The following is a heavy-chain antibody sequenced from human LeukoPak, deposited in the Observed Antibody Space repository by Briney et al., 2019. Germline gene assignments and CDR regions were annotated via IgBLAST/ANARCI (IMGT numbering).Heavy chain of an antibody. Sequence: GASVKVSCKASGYTFTSYDINWMRQATGQGLEWLGWMNPNSGNTGYAQKFQGRVTMTRNTSISTAYMELSSLRSEDTAVYYCAREGSSTDNWFDPWGQGTLVTVSS. V-gene: IGHV1-8*01. D-gene: IGHD2-2*01. CDR3: AREGSSTDNWFDP. CDR2: MNPNSGNT. CDR1: GYTFTSYD. J-gene: IGHJ5*02.